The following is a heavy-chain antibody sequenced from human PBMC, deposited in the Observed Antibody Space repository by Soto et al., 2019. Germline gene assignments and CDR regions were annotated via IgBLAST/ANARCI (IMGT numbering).Heavy chain of an antibody. V-gene: IGHV1-24*01. J-gene: IGHJ5*02. CDR3: ATDPWKWELLAEGFDP. D-gene: IGHD1-26*01. CDR1: GYTLTELS. CDR2: FDPEDGET. Sequence: AAVKVSCKVSGYTLTELSMHWVRQAPGKGLEWMGGFDPEDGETNYAQKFQGRVTMTEDTSTDTAYMELSSLRSEDTAVYYCATDPWKWELLAEGFDPWGQGTLVTVSS.